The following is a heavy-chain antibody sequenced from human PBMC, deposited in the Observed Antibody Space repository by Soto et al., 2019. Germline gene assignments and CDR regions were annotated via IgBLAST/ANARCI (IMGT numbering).Heavy chain of an antibody. CDR2: IYYRGNT. Sequence: SETLSLTCTVSGGSISNYYWSWIRQPPGKGLEWIGYIYYRGNTNYNPSFKSRVTISLDTSKNQFSLKLSSVTAADTAVYYCARHPGYYDILTGYSTYYFDYWGQGILVTVSS. CDR1: GGSISNYY. CDR3: ARHPGYYDILTGYSTYYFDY. D-gene: IGHD3-9*01. V-gene: IGHV4-59*08. J-gene: IGHJ4*02.